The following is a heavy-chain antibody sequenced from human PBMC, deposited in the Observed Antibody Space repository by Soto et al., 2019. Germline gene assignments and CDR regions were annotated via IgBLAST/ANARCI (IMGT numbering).Heavy chain of an antibody. D-gene: IGHD6-19*01. CDR1: GFTFSSYS. CDR3: ARDLDGCNYYYYYYGMGV. CDR2: ISSSSSYI. V-gene: IGHV3-21*01. J-gene: IGHJ6*02. Sequence: GGSLRLSCAASGFTFSSYSMNWVRQAPGKGLEWVSSISSSSSYIYYADSVKGRFTISRDNAKNSLYLQMNSLRAEDTAVYYCARDLDGCNYYYYYYGMGVWGQGTTVTVSS.